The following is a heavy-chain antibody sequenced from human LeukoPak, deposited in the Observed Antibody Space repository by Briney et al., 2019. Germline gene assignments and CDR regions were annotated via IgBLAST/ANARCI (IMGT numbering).Heavy chain of an antibody. V-gene: IGHV4-59*01. Sequence: PSETLSLTCTVSGGSISTYYWSWIRQPPGKGPEWIGYIYNSGSTNYNPSLKSRVTISVDTSKNQYSLKLSSVTAADTAVYYCARLTAHWGQGTLVTVSS. CDR1: GGSISTYY. CDR3: ARLTAH. CDR2: IYNSGST. J-gene: IGHJ1*01. D-gene: IGHD3-9*01.